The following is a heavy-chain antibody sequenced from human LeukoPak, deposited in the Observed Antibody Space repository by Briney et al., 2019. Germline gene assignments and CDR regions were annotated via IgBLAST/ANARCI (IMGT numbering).Heavy chain of an antibody. Sequence: PSETLSLTCTVSGGSITSNYWSWIRQPPGKGLEWIGFLSYSGTSNYNPSLKSRVTISLDTSKNQLSLKLSSVTATDTAVYYCARHRGSSSNFDYWGQGTLVTVSS. D-gene: IGHD6-6*01. J-gene: IGHJ4*02. CDR1: GGSITSNY. CDR2: LSYSGTS. CDR3: ARHRGSSSNFDY. V-gene: IGHV4-59*08.